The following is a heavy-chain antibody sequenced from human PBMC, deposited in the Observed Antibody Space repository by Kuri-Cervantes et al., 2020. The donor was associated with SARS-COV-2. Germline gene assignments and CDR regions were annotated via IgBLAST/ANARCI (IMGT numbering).Heavy chain of an antibody. Sequence: GSLRLSCAVSGYSISSGYYWGWIRLPPGKGLEWLGSIYHSGSTYYNPSLKSRVTISVDTSKNQFSLKLSSVTAADTAVYYCASRHYDSSGYFPFDYWGQGTLVTVSS. CDR3: ASRHYDSSGYFPFDY. J-gene: IGHJ4*02. D-gene: IGHD3-22*01. CDR2: IYHSGST. V-gene: IGHV4-38-2*01. CDR1: GYSISSGYY.